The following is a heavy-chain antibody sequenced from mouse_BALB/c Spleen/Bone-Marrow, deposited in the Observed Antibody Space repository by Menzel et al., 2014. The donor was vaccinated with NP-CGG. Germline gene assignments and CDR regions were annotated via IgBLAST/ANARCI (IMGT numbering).Heavy chain of an antibody. CDR1: GFNIKDYY. CDR2: IDPENGNT. V-gene: IGHV14-1*02. Sequence: VQLQQSGAELVRPGALVKLSCKASGFNIKDYYMQWVKQRPEQGLERIGWIDPENGNTIYDPKFQGKASITADTSSNTAYLQLSSLTSEDTAVYYCARGDGYAMDYWGQRTSVTVSS. J-gene: IGHJ4*01. CDR3: ARGDGYAMDY.